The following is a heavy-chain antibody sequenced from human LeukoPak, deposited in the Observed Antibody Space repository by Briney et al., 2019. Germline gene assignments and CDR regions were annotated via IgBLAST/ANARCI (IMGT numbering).Heavy chain of an antibody. Sequence: PSETLSLTCTVSGGSLTTYYWIWIRQSAGKGLEYIGHVYTSGTSNYNPSLRSRVSMSVDASKNRFSLNLSPVTAADTAVYYCGRAQAKLGGYYGMDVWGQGATVTVSS. J-gene: IGHJ6*02. CDR2: VYTSGTS. CDR1: GGSLTTYY. V-gene: IGHV4-4*07. D-gene: IGHD7-27*01. CDR3: GRAQAKLGGYYGMDV.